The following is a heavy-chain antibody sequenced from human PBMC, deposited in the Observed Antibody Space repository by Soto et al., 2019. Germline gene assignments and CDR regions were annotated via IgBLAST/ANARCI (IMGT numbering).Heavy chain of an antibody. V-gene: IGHV1-24*01. CDR2: FDPEDGET. J-gene: IGHJ6*02. CDR3: ARDPNFSLTFHCYGMDV. CDR1: GYTLTELS. Sequence: ASVKVSCKVSGYTLTELSMHWVRQAPGKGLEWMGGFDPEDGETIYARKFQGRVALTRDTSTSTVYMEVSSLTSEDTAVYYCARDPNFSLTFHCYGMDVWGQGTTVTVSS.